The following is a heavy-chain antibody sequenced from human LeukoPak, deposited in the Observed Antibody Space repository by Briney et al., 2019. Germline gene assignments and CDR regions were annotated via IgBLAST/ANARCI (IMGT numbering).Heavy chain of an antibody. CDR1: GYTFTSYG. D-gene: IGHD5-18*01. J-gene: IGHJ4*02. CDR3: ARRGLRYNYDFDN. Sequence: GASVKVSCKASGYTFTSYGISWVRQAPGQGLEWMGWISAYNGNTYYTQEVQGRVTMTTDTSTNTAYMELRSLRSDDTAVYYCARRGLRYNYDFDNWGQGTLVTVSS. V-gene: IGHV1-18*01. CDR2: ISAYNGNT.